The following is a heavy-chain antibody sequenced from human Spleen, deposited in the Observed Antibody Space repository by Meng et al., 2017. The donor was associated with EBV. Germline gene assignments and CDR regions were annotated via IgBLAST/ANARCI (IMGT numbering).Heavy chain of an antibody. CDR1: GGTFRSDA. CDR3: ASESGRGFTPDY. CDR2: LIPLSDAP. V-gene: IGHV1-69*01. D-gene: IGHD3-10*01. J-gene: IGHJ4*02. Sequence: GRVVQPGAEVKRPASSVKVSCKTSGGTFRSDAISWVRQAPGQGLEWMGGLIPLSDAPHYAQKFQGRVTITADESTSTHYLDLSGLRAEDTAVYYCASESGRGFTPDYWGQGTLVTVSS.